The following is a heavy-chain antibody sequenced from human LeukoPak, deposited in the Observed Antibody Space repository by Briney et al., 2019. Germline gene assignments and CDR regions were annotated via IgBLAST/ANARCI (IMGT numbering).Heavy chain of an antibody. CDR3: AREVAYCDFWSGYYHYYMDV. Sequence: ASVKVSCKASGYTFTGYYMHWVRQAPGQGLEWMGWINPNSGGTNYAQKFQGRVTMTRDTSISTAYMELSRLRSDDTAVYYCAREVAYCDFWSGYYHYYMDVWGKGTTVTVSS. CDR2: INPNSGGT. J-gene: IGHJ6*03. D-gene: IGHD3-3*01. V-gene: IGHV1-2*02. CDR1: GYTFTGYY.